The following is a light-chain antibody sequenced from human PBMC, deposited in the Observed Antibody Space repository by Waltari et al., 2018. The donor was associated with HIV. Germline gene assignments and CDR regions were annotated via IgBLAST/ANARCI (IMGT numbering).Light chain of an antibody. CDR2: DAS. J-gene: IGKJ4*01. V-gene: IGKV3-11*01. CDR3: QLQSNWPPVT. CDR1: ESISID. Sequence: EIDLTQSPAPPSSSPGETATLSCRASESISIDLAWYQQKAGQAPRLLIYDASNRAAGIPARFSGSGSGTDFTLTVSNLEPEDFAIYYCQLQSNWPPVTFGGGTKVEIK.